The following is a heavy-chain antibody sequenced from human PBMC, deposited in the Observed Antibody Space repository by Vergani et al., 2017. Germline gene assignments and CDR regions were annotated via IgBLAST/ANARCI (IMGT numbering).Heavy chain of an antibody. D-gene: IGHD2-2*01. J-gene: IGHJ3*02. CDR3: ARTRPAAISMNSAFDI. Sequence: QVQLVQSGAEVKKPGSSVKVSCKASGGTFSSYAISWVRQAPGQGLEWMGRIIPIFGTANYAQKFQGRVTITADKSTSTAYMELSSLRSEDKAVYYCARTRPAAISMNSAFDIWGQGTMVTVSS. V-gene: IGHV1-69*13. CDR1: GGTFSSYA. CDR2: IIPIFGTA.